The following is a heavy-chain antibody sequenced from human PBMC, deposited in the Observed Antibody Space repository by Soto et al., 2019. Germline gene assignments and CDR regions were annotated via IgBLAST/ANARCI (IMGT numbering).Heavy chain of an antibody. J-gene: IGHJ5*02. CDR3: DRALKWFDP. CDR1: GGSISSGGYS. D-gene: IGHD3-9*01. CDR2: IYHSGIT. V-gene: IGHV4-30-2*01. Sequence: LSLTCAVSGGSISSGGYSWSLIRHPPWKGLYWICYIYHSGITYYNPSLKIRVTISVDRSKNHFSLKLSSVTAAYTDVYYCDRALKWFDPWGQGTLVTVSS.